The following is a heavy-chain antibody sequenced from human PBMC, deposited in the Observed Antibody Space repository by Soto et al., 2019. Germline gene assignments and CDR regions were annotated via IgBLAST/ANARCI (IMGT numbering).Heavy chain of an antibody. V-gene: IGHV1-69*01. CDR1: GGTFSSYA. Sequence: QVQLVQSGAEVKQPGSSVKVSCKASGGTFSSYAISWVRQAPGKGLEWMGGIIPIFGTENYAQKFQGRVTITADESTSTAYMALSSMRSADTAVYYCALGSNPTPLNWFYPWGQGTLVTVSS. CDR2: IIPIFGTE. J-gene: IGHJ5*02. D-gene: IGHD3-10*01. CDR3: ALGSNPTPLNWFYP.